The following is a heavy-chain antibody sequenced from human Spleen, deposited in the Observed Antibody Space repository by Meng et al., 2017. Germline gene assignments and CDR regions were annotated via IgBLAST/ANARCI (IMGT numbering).Heavy chain of an antibody. CDR2: INHSGST. CDR1: GGAFCDSY. CDR3: ARGPATRANGFDY. Sequence: QQGGAGRCDTLGTLVPTCVFSGGAFCDSYWSWIPPPPGKGLGWSGEINHSGSTTYNPSLERRATISVDTSPNTISLKLSSVTAADSAVYYCARGPATRANGFDYWGQGTLVTVSS. V-gene: IGHV4-34*01. D-gene: IGHD5-24*01. J-gene: IGHJ4*02.